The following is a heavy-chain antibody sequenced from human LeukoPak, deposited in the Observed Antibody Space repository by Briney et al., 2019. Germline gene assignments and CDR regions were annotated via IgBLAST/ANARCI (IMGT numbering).Heavy chain of an antibody. D-gene: IGHD3-22*01. V-gene: IGHV3-48*03. CDR1: GFTFSSYE. CDR3: AGGRYYDTWRDGYYFDY. Sequence: PGGSLRLSCAASGFTFSSYEMNWVRQAPGKGLEWVSYISSGGSIVYYADSVKGRFTISRDNAKNSLNLQMNSLRVEDTAVYYCAGGRYYDTWRDGYYFDYWGQGTLVTVSS. CDR2: ISSGGSIV. J-gene: IGHJ4*02.